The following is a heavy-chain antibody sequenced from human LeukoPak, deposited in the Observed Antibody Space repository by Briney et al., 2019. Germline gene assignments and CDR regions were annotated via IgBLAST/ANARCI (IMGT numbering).Heavy chain of an antibody. CDR3: AKSGYNRFDY. CDR2: ISGSGSGGST. D-gene: IGHD5-24*01. V-gene: IGHV3-23*01. Sequence: GGSLRLSCAASGFTFSSHGMNWVRQAPGKGLEWVSSISGSGSGGSTYYADSVKGRFTISRDNSKNTLYLQMNSLIAEDTAVYYCAKSGYNRFDYWGQGTRVTVSS. CDR1: GFTFSSHG. J-gene: IGHJ4*02.